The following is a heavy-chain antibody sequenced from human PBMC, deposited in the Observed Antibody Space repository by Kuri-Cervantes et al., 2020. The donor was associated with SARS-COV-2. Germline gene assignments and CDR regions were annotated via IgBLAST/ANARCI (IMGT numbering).Heavy chain of an antibody. CDR1: GGSISSGYY. CDR2: IYHSGST. V-gene: IGHV4-38-2*02. Sequence: SETLSLTCTVSGGSISSGYYWGWIRQPPGKGLEWIGSIYHSGSTYYNPSLKSRVTISVDTSKNQFSLKLSSVTAADTAVYYCALLPKDSSGWYYFDYWGQGTLVTVSS. CDR3: ALLPKDSSGWYYFDY. J-gene: IGHJ4*02. D-gene: IGHD6-19*01.